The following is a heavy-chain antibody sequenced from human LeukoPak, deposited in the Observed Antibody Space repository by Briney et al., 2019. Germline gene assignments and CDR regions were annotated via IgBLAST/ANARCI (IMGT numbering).Heavy chain of an antibody. CDR2: IYSGGST. V-gene: IGHV3-66*02. J-gene: IGHJ4*02. CDR3: ARGISSSTCCHFDY. CDR1: GFTVSSNY. Sequence: GGSLRLSCAVSGFTVSSNYMTWVRQAPGKGLEWVSLIYSGGSTYSADSVKGRLTISRDNSKNTLYLQMNSLRVEDTAVYYCARGISSSTCCHFDYWGQGTLVTVSS. D-gene: IGHD2/OR15-2a*01.